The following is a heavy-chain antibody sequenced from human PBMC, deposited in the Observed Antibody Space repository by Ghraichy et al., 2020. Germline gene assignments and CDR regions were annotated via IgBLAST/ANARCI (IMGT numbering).Heavy chain of an antibody. D-gene: IGHD5-18*01. Sequence: SETLSLTCTVSGGSISSSSYFWGWIRQPPGKGLEWIGSIYYSGSTYYRPSLKSRVTISADTSKNQFSLKLSSVTAADTAVYYCARGLKSGYNYGGALDYWGQGTLVTVSS. CDR2: IYYSGST. CDR1: GGSISSSSYF. J-gene: IGHJ4*02. V-gene: IGHV4-39*01. CDR3: ARGLKSGYNYGGALDY.